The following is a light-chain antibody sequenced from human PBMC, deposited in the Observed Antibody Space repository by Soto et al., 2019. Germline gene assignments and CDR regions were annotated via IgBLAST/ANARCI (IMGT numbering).Light chain of an antibody. CDR1: SGDVGAYDY. CDR3: ASHTTSVTRV. V-gene: IGLV2-14*01. J-gene: IGLJ1*01. CDR2: EVS. Sequence: QSALTQPASVSGSPGQSIAISCTGTSGDVGAYDYVSWYQHHPDKAPKLMIYEVSNRPSGVSDRFSGSKSVYTAALTISGLQAEDEADYYCASHTTSVTRVFGTGTKVTVL.